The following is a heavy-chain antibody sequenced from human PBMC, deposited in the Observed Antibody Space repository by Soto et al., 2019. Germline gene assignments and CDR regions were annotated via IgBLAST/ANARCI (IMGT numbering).Heavy chain of an antibody. CDR1: GFTFSNYN. CDR2: ISGTSVYI. Sequence: GGSLRLSCVASGFTFSNYNMNWVRQAPGKGLEWVSHISGTSVYIHYADSVKGRFIISRDNAKNSVYLQMDSLRVEDTAVYYCAREGALKPFSSWGQGALVTVSS. J-gene: IGHJ5*02. V-gene: IGHV3-21*01. CDR3: AREGALKPFSS.